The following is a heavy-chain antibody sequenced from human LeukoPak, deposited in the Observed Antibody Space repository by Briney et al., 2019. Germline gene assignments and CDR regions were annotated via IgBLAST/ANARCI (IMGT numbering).Heavy chain of an antibody. J-gene: IGHJ4*02. V-gene: IGHV3-30*02. CDR2: IGYDGGNK. Sequence: PGGSLRLSCAASGFSFSNLDIHWIRHAPGKGLEWVAAIGYDGGNKYYADSVKGRFTISRDNSKNTLHLQMNSLRAEDTAVYYCAKQGGVVPAVTDYWGQGTLVTVSS. CDR1: GFSFSNLD. D-gene: IGHD2-2*01. CDR3: AKQGGVVPAVTDY.